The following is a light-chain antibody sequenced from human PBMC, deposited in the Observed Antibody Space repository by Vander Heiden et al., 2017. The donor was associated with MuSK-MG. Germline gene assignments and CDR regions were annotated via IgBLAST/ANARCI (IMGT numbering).Light chain of an antibody. CDR1: QTISRS. Sequence: DIQMTQSPSSLSASVGDRITITCRASQTISRSLNWYQQKQGKATKVLIISEASAQRGVPARCSGSGSGTDDTLTISSLQPEDFASYYCQQSYLTPWTFGGGTKVEFK. J-gene: IGKJ4*02. CDR3: QQSYLTPWT. CDR2: SEA. V-gene: IGKV1-39*01.